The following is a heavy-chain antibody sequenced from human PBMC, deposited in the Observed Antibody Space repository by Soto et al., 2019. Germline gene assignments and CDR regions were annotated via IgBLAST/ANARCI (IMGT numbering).Heavy chain of an antibody. J-gene: IGHJ6*03. V-gene: IGHV1-8*01. CDR3: ARVPSYYYFHMDV. Sequence: ATGKVSCKASGYAFTNIDINGVRQASGQGLEWLGWINPNSGNAGYAQNFQGRVTMTRNTSISTAYMELTSLTSEDPAVYFCARVPSYYYFHMDVWGKGTSVTVSS. CDR1: GYAFTNID. CDR2: INPNSGNA.